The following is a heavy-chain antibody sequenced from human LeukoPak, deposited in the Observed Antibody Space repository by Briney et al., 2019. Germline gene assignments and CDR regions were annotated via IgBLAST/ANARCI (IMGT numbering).Heavy chain of an antibody. J-gene: IGHJ3*02. V-gene: IGHV4-34*01. CDR3: ARDGPGKYYGSGSYAFDI. CDR2: INHSGST. D-gene: IGHD3-10*01. CDR1: GGSFSGYY. Sequence: KPSETLSLTCAVYGGSFSGYYWSWIRQPPGKGLEWIGEINHSGSTNYNPSLKSRVTISVDTSKNQFSLKLSSVTAADTAVYYCARDGPGKYYGSGSYAFDIWGQGTMVTVSS.